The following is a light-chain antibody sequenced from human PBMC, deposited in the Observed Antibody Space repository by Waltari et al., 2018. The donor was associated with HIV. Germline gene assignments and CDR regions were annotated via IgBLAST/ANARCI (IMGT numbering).Light chain of an antibody. CDR1: NSDIGGNP. J-gene: IGLJ2*01. CDR3: AAWGDSLNGPV. CDR2: NTI. Sequence: QSVLTQPPSASATPGQRVTISWSGTNSDIGGNPVNWYQQLPTTAPKLLIYNTIQRPSGVPDRFSGSKSGASASLAISGLQSEDEAEYYCAAWGDSLNGPVFGGGTRVTVL. V-gene: IGLV1-44*01.